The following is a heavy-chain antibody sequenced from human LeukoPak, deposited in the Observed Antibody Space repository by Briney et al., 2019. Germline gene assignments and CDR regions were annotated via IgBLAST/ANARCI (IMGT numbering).Heavy chain of an antibody. J-gene: IGHJ3*02. CDR1: GGSISSYY. Sequence: RPSETLSLTCTVSGGSISSYYWSWVRQPAGKGLEWIGRIYTSGSTNYNPSLKSRVTMSVDTSKNQFSLKLSSGPAAAPPVFYCARPRICDYCRKSDVFDMWAKGKMVPVSS. D-gene: IGHD3-22*01. CDR2: IYTSGST. V-gene: IGHV4-4*07. CDR3: ARPRICDYCRKSDVFDM.